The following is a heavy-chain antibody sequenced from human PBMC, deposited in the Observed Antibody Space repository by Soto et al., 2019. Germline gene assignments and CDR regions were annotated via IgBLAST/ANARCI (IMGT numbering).Heavy chain of an antibody. CDR3: ARRGQQQANPAHQYFYGMDV. D-gene: IGHD6-13*01. J-gene: IGHJ6*02. Sequence: QVQLVQSGAEVKKPGSSVKVSCKASGGTFSSYAISWVRQAPGQGLEWMGGIIPIFGTANYAQKFQGRVTITADKPTSTAYMELSSLRSEDTAVYYCARRGQQQANPAHQYFYGMDVWGQGTTVTVSS. V-gene: IGHV1-69*06. CDR1: GGTFSSYA. CDR2: IIPIFGTA.